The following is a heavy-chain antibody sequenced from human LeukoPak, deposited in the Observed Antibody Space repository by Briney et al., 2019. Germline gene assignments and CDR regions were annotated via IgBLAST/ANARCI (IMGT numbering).Heavy chain of an antibody. CDR2: INPNSGGT. J-gene: IGHJ3*02. D-gene: IGHD2-2*01. CDR3: AKSVVVVPAALGSMFGRHDAFDI. CDR1: GYTFTGYY. Sequence: ASVKVSCKASGYTFTGYYMHWVRQAPGQGLEWMGWINPNSGGTNYAQKFQGRVTMTRDTSVSTAYMELSSLRSDDTAVYYCAKSVVVVPAALGSMFGRHDAFDIWGQGKMVTVSS. V-gene: IGHV1-2*02.